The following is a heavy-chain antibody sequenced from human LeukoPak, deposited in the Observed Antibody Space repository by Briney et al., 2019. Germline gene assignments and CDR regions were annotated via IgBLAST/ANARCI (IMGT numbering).Heavy chain of an antibody. V-gene: IGHV3-23*01. Sequence: GGSLRLSCAASGFTFDNYAMIWVRQAPGKGLEWVSALSGSGATTYYADSVKGRFTISRDNSKNTLYLQMNSLRAEDTAVYYCAKPVSGPATVVNYLFQPTDYWGQGTLVTVSS. D-gene: IGHD4-23*01. CDR3: AKPVSGPATVVNYLFQPTDY. J-gene: IGHJ4*02. CDR1: GFTFDNYA. CDR2: LSGSGATT.